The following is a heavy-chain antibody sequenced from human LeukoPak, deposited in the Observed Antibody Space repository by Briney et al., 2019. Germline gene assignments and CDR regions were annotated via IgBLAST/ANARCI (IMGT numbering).Heavy chain of an antibody. CDR1: GFTVSSNY. CDR2: IYSGGST. J-gene: IGHJ6*03. D-gene: IGHD5-24*01. CDR3: ARVEDGHYYYYYMDV. Sequence: GGSLRLSCAASGFTVSSNYMSWVRQAPGKGLEWVSVIYSGGSTYYADSVKGRFTISRDNSKNTLYLQMNSLRAEDTAVYYCARVEDGHYYYYYMDVWGKGTTVTVSS. V-gene: IGHV3-66*02.